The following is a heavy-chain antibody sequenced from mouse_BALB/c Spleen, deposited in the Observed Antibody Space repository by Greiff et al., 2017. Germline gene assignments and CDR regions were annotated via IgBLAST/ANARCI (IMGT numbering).Heavy chain of an antibody. J-gene: IGHJ3*01. CDR3: ARDQPYYDYGGFAY. V-gene: IGHV5-6-3*01. Sequence: EVKLMESGGGLVQPGGSLKLSCAASGFTFSSYGMSWVRQTPDKRLELVATINSNGGSTYYPDSVKGRFTISRDNAKNTLYLQMSSLKSEDTAMYYCARDQPYYDYGGFAYWGQGTLVTVSA. D-gene: IGHD2-4*01. CDR2: INSNGGST. CDR1: GFTFSSYG.